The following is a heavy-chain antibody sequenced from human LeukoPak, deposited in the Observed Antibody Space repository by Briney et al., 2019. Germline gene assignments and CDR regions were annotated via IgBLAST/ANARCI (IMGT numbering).Heavy chain of an antibody. CDR2: IYYSGST. V-gene: IGHV4-59*12. CDR3: AREWLQDSAFDY. Sequence: SETLSLTCTVSGGSISSYYWSWIRQPPGKGLEWIGYIYYSGSTNYNPSLKSRVTISVDTSKNQFSLKLSSVTAADTAVYYCAREWLQDSAFDYWAREPWSPSPQ. CDR1: GGSISSYY. D-gene: IGHD5-24*01. J-gene: IGHJ4*02.